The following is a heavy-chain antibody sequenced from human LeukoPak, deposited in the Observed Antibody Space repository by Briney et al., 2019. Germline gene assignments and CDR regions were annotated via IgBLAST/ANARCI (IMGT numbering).Heavy chain of an antibody. V-gene: IGHV3-23*01. D-gene: IGHD3-10*01. J-gene: IGHJ4*02. CDR1: GFTFSSYW. CDR3: AKRGIVIRAVIIIGFHKEAYYFDY. Sequence: GGSLRLSCAASGFTFSSYWMSWVRQAPGKGLEWVSGISERGGSTNYADSVKGRFIISRDTSKNTVYLQMNSLRVEDTAVYFCAKRGIVIRAVIIIGFHKEAYYFDYWGQGILVTVSS. CDR2: ISERGGST.